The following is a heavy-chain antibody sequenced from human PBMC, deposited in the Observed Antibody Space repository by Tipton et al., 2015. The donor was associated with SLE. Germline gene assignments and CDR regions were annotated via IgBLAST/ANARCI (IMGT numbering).Heavy chain of an antibody. Sequence: TLSLTCTVSGGSISSGSYYWSWIRQPAGKGLEWIGRIYTTGSTYYNPSLKSRVSFSIDTSKHQFSLKLNSATAADTAVYYCARRHYSGPFDSWGQGTLVTVSS. CDR1: GGSISSGSYY. J-gene: IGHJ4*02. D-gene: IGHD5-12*01. CDR2: IYTTGST. V-gene: IGHV4-61*02. CDR3: ARRHYSGPFDS.